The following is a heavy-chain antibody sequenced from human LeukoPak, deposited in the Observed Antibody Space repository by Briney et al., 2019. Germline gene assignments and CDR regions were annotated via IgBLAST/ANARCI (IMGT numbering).Heavy chain of an antibody. CDR1: GYTFSNYG. Sequence: ASVKVSCKASGYTFSNYGISWVRQAPGQGLEWGGWIRGDNGNTNYAQKFQGRVTMTRDMSTSAVYMELSSLRSEDTAVYYCARDSLFSGYDEVYWGQGTLVTVSS. J-gene: IGHJ4*02. V-gene: IGHV1-18*01. D-gene: IGHD5-12*01. CDR2: IRGDNGNT. CDR3: ARDSLFSGYDEVY.